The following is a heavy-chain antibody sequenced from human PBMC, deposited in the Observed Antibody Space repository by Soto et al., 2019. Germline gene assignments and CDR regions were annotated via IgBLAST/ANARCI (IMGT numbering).Heavy chain of an antibody. CDR1: GFTFSSYS. D-gene: IGHD1-26*01. V-gene: IGHV3-21*01. J-gene: IGHJ4*02. CDR2: ISSSSSYI. CDR3: ARGGGSYGWYFDY. Sequence: EVQLVESGGGLVKPGGSLRLSCAASGFTFSSYSMNWVRQAPGKGLEWVSSISSSSSYIYYADSVKGRFTISRDNAKNSLSLQINSLGAEDTAVYYCARGGGSYGWYFDYWGQGTLVTVSS.